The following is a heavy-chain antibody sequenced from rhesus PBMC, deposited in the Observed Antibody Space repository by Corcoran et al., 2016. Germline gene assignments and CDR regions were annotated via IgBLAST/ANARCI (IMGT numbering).Heavy chain of an antibody. CDR1: GYSISSNY. V-gene: IGHV4-165*01. J-gene: IGHJ5-2*02. D-gene: IGHD4-29*01. CDR2: ISGSRWST. CDR3: ARLGDYGVLG. Sequence: QVQLQESGPGLVKPSETLSLTCAVSGYSISSNYWSWIRQPPGKGLEWIGYISGSRWSTYHNPSHKSRGTISTDTSKNQFSLKLSSVTAADTAVYYCARLGDYGVLGWGRGTLVTVSS.